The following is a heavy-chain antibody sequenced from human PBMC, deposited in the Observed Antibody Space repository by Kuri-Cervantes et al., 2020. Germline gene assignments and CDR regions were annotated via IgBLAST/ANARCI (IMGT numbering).Heavy chain of an antibody. Sequence: GGSLRLSCKGSGYSFTSYWIGWVRQMPGKGLERMGIIYPGDSDTRYSPSFQGQVTISADKSISTAYLQWSSLKASDTAMYYCARLRGLDSWFDPWGQGTLVTVSS. D-gene: IGHD3-22*01. J-gene: IGHJ5*02. V-gene: IGHV5-51*01. CDR1: GYSFTSYW. CDR2: IYPGDSDT. CDR3: ARLRGLDSWFDP.